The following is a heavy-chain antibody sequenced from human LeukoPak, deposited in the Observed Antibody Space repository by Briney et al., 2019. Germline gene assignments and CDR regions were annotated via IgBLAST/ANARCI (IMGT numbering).Heavy chain of an antibody. J-gene: IGHJ6*03. Sequence: GGSLRLSCAASGFTVSSNYMSWVRQAPGKGLEWVSVIYSGGSTYYADSVKGRFTIFRDNAENYLYLQMNSLRVEDTALYHCARIRITGTETPYDHYMDVWGKGTTVTVSS. V-gene: IGHV3-53*01. CDR2: IYSGGST. CDR3: ARIRITGTETPYDHYMDV. CDR1: GFTVSSNY. D-gene: IGHD1-20*01.